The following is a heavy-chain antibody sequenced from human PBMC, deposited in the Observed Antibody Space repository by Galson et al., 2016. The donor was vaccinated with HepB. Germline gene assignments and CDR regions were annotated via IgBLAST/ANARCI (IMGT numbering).Heavy chain of an antibody. Sequence: SVKVSCKVSGYTFRSYGISWVRQAPGQGLQWMGWVSGYNGNTNYAQKFQGRVTMTTDTSTNTAYMELRGLRFDDTAVYYCARISPLTIFGVVPYCYYYYMDVWGKGTTVTVSS. CDR3: ARISPLTIFGVVPYCYYYYMDV. J-gene: IGHJ6*03. CDR1: GYTFRSYG. D-gene: IGHD3-3*01. V-gene: IGHV1-18*04. CDR2: VSGYNGNT.